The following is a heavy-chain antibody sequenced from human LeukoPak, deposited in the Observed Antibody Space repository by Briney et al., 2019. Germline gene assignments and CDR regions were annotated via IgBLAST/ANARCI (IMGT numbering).Heavy chain of an antibody. V-gene: IGHV1-46*01. D-gene: IGHD2-2*01. CDR2: INPSGGDT. CDR1: GYTFSSYY. J-gene: IGHJ6*02. Sequence: GASVKVSCKPSGYTFSSYYIHWVRQAPGQGLEWMGIINPSGGDTSYAQKFQGRVTTTRDPSTSTAYMEVVSLRPEDTAVYYCARGCRVVPGVHNVGMTSYYNGMDVWGQGTTVTVSS. CDR3: ARGCRVVPGVHNVGMTSYYNGMDV.